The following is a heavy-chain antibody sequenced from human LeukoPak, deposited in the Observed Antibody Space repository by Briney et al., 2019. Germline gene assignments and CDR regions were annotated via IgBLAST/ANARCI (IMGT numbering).Heavy chain of an antibody. D-gene: IGHD3-10*01. Sequence: SETLSLTCTISGGSISSSSYYWSWIRQPPGKGLEWIGYIYYSGSTNYNPSLKSRVTISVDTSKNQFSLKLSSVTAADTAVYYCARVPPATFYYGSGSYLTFDYWGQGTLVTVSS. V-gene: IGHV4-61*01. J-gene: IGHJ4*02. CDR2: IYYSGST. CDR3: ARVPPATFYYGSGSYLTFDY. CDR1: GGSISSSSYY.